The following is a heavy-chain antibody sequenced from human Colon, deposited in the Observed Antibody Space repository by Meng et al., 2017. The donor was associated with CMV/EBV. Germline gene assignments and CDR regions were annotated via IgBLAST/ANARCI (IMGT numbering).Heavy chain of an antibody. CDR3: ARNDIVVRPPAFYYFDS. CDR1: SSKNDYY. J-gene: IGHJ4*02. V-gene: IGHV4-39*07. CDR2: IYHSGTP. D-gene: IGHD2-15*01. Sequence: SSKNDYYWAWIRQAPGKGLEWIGTIYHSGTPYYNPSLSGRVTMSVDTSRNQFSLKVTYATAADTAVYFCARNDIVVRPPAFYYFDSWGQGTLVTVSS.